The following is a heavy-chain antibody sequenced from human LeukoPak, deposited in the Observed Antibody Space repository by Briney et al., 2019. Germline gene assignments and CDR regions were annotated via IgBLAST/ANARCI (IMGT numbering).Heavy chain of an antibody. V-gene: IGHV3-74*01. J-gene: IGHJ3*02. D-gene: IGHD3-22*01. CDR1: GFTFSSYW. CDR2: INSDASDT. Sequence: PGGSLRLSCAVYGFTFSSYWMHWVRQAPGKGLEWVSRINSDASDTNYANSVRGRFTISRDNAMNRLYLQMNSLRAEDTAMYYCARSYYDSSGYYFGDAFDIWGHGTMVTVSS. CDR3: ARSYYDSSGYYFGDAFDI.